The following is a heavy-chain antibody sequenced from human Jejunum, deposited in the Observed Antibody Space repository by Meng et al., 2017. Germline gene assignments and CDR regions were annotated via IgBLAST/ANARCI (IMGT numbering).Heavy chain of an antibody. V-gene: IGHV6-1*01. D-gene: IGHD3-10*02. CDR2: TYYRSKYYN. Sequence: VQLQPAGPGLVMPSQLLPLTRAIAGYSVSSNSAAWNWIRQSPPRGLEWLGRTYYRSKYYNDYALSVKSRITINPDTSKNQFSLQLNSVTPEDTAIYYCARDWGDVRGGFDFWGQGTLVTVSS. CDR3: ARDWGDVRGGFDF. CDR1: GYSVSSNSAA. J-gene: IGHJ4*02.